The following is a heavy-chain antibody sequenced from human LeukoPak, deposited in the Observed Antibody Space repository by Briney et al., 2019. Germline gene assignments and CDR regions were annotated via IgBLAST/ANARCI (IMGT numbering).Heavy chain of an antibody. D-gene: IGHD3-10*01. V-gene: IGHV1-18*01. J-gene: IGHJ6*03. CDR2: ISANNGNR. CDR3: ARDARMNYGSGSLHYYYHMDV. Sequence: ASVKVSCKASGYTFTSCAISWVRQAPGQGLEWMGWISANNGNRNYALKLQDRVSMTTDTSTSTAYMELRSLRSDDTAVYYCARDARMNYGSGSLHYYYHMDVWGEGTTVTISS. CDR1: GYTFTSCA.